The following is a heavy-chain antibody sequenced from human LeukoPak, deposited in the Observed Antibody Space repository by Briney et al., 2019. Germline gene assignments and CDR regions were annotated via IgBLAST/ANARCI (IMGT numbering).Heavy chain of an antibody. Sequence: RSESLSLTCTVSGGSITSSNYNWGWTRRPPGKGLEWIGYIYYSGGTYYNPSLKSRVPMSVDTSKNQFSLKLSSVTAADTAVYYCARDSRDSSGYYWGQKRWFDLWGQGTLVTVSS. J-gene: IGHJ5*02. CDR2: IYYSGGT. D-gene: IGHD3-22*01. CDR1: GGSITSSNYN. V-gene: IGHV4-31*03. CDR3: ARDSRDSSGYYWGQKRWFDL.